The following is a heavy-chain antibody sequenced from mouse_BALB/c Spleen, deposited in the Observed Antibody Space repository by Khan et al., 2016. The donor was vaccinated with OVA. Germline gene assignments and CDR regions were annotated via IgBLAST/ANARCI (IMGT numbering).Heavy chain of an antibody. J-gene: IGHJ2*01. CDR3: ARGNYYGYYFDY. Sequence: VQLKQSGPGLVKPSQSLSLTCTVTGYSITSGYAWNWIRQFPGNKLEWMGYISYSGVTRYTPSLKSRISITRDTSKNQFFLQLNSVTTEDTATYYCARGNYYGYYFDYWGQGTTRTVSS. CDR1: GYSITSGYA. V-gene: IGHV3-2*02. CDR2: ISYSGVT. D-gene: IGHD1-1*01.